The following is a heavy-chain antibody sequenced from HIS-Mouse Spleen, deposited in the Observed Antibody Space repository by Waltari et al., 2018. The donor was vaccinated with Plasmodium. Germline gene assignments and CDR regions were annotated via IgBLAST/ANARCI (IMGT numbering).Heavy chain of an antibody. CDR1: GGSIRRSSYY. D-gene: IGHD1-26*01. V-gene: IGHV4-39*01. Sequence: QLQLQESGPGLVTPSEPLSLPCPVSGGSIRRSSYYWGWIRQPPGKGLEWLGSIYYSGSTYYNPSLKSRVTISVDTSKNQFSLKLSSVTAADTAVYYCARRGGSYYYFDYWGQGTLVTVSS. CDR2: IYYSGST. CDR3: ARRGGSYYYFDY. J-gene: IGHJ4*02.